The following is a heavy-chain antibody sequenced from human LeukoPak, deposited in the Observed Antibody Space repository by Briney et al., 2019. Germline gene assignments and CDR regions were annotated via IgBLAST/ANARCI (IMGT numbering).Heavy chain of an antibody. D-gene: IGHD6-19*01. CDR1: GFTFSSYA. CDR3: AKADHSSGWFSFDY. J-gene: IGHJ4*02. V-gene: IGHV3-30*18. Sequence: GGSLRLSCAASGFTFSSYAMNWVRQAPGKGLEWVALISYDGSNKYYVDSVKGRFTISRDNSKNTLYLQMNSLRAEDTAVYYCAKADHSSGWFSFDYWGQGTLVTVSS. CDR2: ISYDGSNK.